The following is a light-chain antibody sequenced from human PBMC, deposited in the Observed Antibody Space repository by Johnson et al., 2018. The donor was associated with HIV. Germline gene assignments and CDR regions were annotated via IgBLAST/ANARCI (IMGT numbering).Light chain of an antibody. CDR2: DNN. CDR3: GTWDNSLSVYV. Sequence: QSVLTQPPSVSAAPGQKVTISCSGSSSNIGNSYVSWYQQLPGTAPKLLIYDNNKRPSEIPDRFSASKSGTSATLGITGLQTGDEADYYCGTWDNSLSVYVFGTGTKVTVL. J-gene: IGLJ1*01. V-gene: IGLV1-51*01. CDR1: SSNIGNSY.